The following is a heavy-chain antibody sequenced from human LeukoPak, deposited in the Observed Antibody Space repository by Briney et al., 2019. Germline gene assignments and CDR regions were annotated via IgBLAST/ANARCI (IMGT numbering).Heavy chain of an antibody. J-gene: IGHJ4*02. V-gene: IGHV4-31*03. Sequence: SETLSLTCTVSGGSISSGGYYWSGIRQHPGKGLEWIGYIYYSGSTYYKPSLKSRVTISVDTSKNQFSLKLSSVTAADTAVYYCASSYYYGSGSYYNPLESYFDYWGQGTLVTVSS. CDR1: GGSISSGGYY. CDR2: IYYSGST. D-gene: IGHD3-10*01. CDR3: ASSYYYGSGSYYNPLESYFDY.